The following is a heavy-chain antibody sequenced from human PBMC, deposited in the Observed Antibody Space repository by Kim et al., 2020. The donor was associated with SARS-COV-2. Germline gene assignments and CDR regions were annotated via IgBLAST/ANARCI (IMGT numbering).Heavy chain of an antibody. V-gene: IGHV4-31*03. CDR1: GGSISSGGYY. CDR3: ARDRKSFGFLDTVRGVSGMDV. D-gene: IGHD3-10*01. J-gene: IGHJ6*02. CDR2: IYYSGST. Sequence: SETLSLTCTVSGGSISSGGYYWSWIRQHPGKGLEWIGYIYYSGSTYYNPSLKSRVTISVDTSKNQFSLKLSSVTAADTAVYYCARDRKSFGFLDTVRGVSGMDVWGQGTTVTVSS.